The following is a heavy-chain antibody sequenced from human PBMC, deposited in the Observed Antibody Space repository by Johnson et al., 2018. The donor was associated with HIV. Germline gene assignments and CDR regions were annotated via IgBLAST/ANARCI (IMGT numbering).Heavy chain of an antibody. CDR2: ISSNGGST. CDR1: GFTFSSYA. V-gene: IGHV3-64*01. Sequence: VQLVESGGGAVQPGRSLRLSCEASGFTFSSYAMHWVRQAPGKGLEYVSAISSNGGSTYYANSVKGRFTISRDNSKNTLYLQMNSLRAEDTAVYYCAKVRFGGNSLGAFDIWGQGTMVTVSS. J-gene: IGHJ3*02. CDR3: AKVRFGGNSLGAFDI. D-gene: IGHD4-23*01.